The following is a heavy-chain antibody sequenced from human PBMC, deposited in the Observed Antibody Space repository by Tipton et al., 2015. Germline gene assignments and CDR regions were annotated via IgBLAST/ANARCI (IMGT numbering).Heavy chain of an antibody. Sequence: LSLTCAASGFTLENYAMHWVRQAPGKGLEWVSGISFNSASINYADSVKGRFSVSRDNAKNSLYLQINNLRTEDTALYYCARGSNNWNIRGYLDYWGQGTLVTVSS. CDR1: GFTLENYA. V-gene: IGHV3-9*01. D-gene: IGHD1-20*01. J-gene: IGHJ4*02. CDR3: ARGSNNWNIRGYLDY. CDR2: ISFNSASI.